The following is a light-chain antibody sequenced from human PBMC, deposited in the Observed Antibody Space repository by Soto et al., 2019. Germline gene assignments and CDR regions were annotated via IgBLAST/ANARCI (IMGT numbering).Light chain of an antibody. V-gene: IGKV1-33*01. CDR2: DAS. J-gene: IGKJ3*01. CDR3: QQYKSLLS. CDR1: QDISKY. Sequence: DIQMTQSPSSLSASVGDRVTITYQASQDISKYLNWYQQKPGKAPKLLMYDASNLDTGVPSRFTGSGSGTDFTLTINSLQPEDIAKYYCQQYKSLLSFGPGTKVDIK.